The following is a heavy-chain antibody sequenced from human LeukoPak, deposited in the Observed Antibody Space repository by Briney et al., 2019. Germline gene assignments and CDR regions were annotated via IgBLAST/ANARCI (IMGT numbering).Heavy chain of an antibody. CDR2: IWYDGSNK. Sequence: GGSLRLSCAASGFTFSSYGMHWVRQAPGKGLEWVAVIWYDGSNKYYADSVKGRFTISRDNSKNTLYLQMNSPRAEDTAVYYCARGAGQQLGTFDYWGQGTLVTVSS. V-gene: IGHV3-33*01. CDR3: ARGAGQQLGTFDY. CDR1: GFTFSSYG. D-gene: IGHD6-13*01. J-gene: IGHJ4*02.